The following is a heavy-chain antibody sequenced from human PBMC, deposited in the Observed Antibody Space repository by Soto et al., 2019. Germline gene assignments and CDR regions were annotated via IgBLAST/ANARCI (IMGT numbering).Heavy chain of an antibody. CDR3: ARYYDFWSGYSKRGGWFDP. V-gene: IGHV4-4*02. CDR1: GGSISSSNW. Sequence: QVQLQESGPGLVKPSGTLSLTCAVSGGSISSSNWWRWVRQPPGKGLVWIGEIYQSGSTNYNPSRKSRVTRSVHKSKNQFSLKLSSVTAADTAVYYCARYYDFWSGYSKRGGWFDPWGQGTLVPVSS. CDR2: IYQSGST. J-gene: IGHJ5*02. D-gene: IGHD3-3*01.